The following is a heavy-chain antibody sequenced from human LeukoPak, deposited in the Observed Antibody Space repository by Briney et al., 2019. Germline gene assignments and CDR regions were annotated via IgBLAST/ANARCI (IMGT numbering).Heavy chain of an antibody. J-gene: IGHJ4*02. Sequence: PGGSLRLSCAASGFTFSSYGMHWVRQAPGKGLEWVAVISYDGSNKYYADSVKGRFTISRDNSKNTLYLQMNSLRAEDTAVYYCVKEGSYYYDSSGYYPPYFDYWGQGTLVTVSS. CDR1: GFTFSSYG. CDR2: ISYDGSNK. CDR3: VKEGSYYYDSSGYYPPYFDY. D-gene: IGHD3-22*01. V-gene: IGHV3-30*18.